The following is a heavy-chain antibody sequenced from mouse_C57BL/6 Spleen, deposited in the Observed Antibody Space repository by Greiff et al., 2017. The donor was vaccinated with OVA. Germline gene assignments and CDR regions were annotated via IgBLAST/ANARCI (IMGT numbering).Heavy chain of an antibody. CDR2: INPNNGGT. Sequence: EVKLVESGPELVKPGASVKIPCKASGYTFTDYNMDWVKQSHGKSLEWIGDINPNNGGTIYNQKFKGKATLTVDKSSSTAYMELRSLTSEDTAVYYCARGKGYDGYYDWYFDVWGTGTTVTVSS. V-gene: IGHV1-18*01. CDR1: GYTFTDYN. J-gene: IGHJ1*03. D-gene: IGHD2-3*01. CDR3: ARGKGYDGYYDWYFDV.